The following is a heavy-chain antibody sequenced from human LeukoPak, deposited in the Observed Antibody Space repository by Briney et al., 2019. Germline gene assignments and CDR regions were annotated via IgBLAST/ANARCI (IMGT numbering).Heavy chain of an antibody. D-gene: IGHD5-24*01. J-gene: IGHJ4*02. CDR3: ARGIRWLQLSYFDY. V-gene: IGHV4-31*03. Sequence: HPSQTLSLTCPVSGGPISSGVYYWSWIRQHPGKGLEWIGYIYYSGRTYYNSSLKSRVTISVDTSKNQFSLKLSSVTAADTAMYYCARGIRWLQLSYFDYWGQGTLVTVSS. CDR2: IYYSGRT. CDR1: GGPISSGVYY.